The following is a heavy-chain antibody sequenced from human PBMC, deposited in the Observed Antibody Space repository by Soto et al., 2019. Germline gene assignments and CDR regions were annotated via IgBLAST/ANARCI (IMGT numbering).Heavy chain of an antibody. V-gene: IGHV4-59*01. Sequence: SETLSLTCTVSGGSISSYYWSWIRQPPGKGLEWIGYIYYSGSTNYNPSLKSRVTISVVTSKNQFSLKLSSVTAADTAVYYCARFFGNDVDYFDYWGQGTLVTVSS. D-gene: IGHD1-1*01. CDR1: GGSISSYY. J-gene: IGHJ4*02. CDR3: ARFFGNDVDYFDY. CDR2: IYYSGST.